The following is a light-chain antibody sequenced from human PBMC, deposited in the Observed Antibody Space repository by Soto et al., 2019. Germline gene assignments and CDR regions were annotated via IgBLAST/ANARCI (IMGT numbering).Light chain of an antibody. V-gene: IGKV1-5*03. CDR2: KAS. CDR3: QQYNSYPYT. CDR1: QSISSW. J-gene: IGKJ2*01. Sequence: DIQMTQSPSTLSASVGYRVTITCLASQSISSWLAWYQQKPGKAPKLLIYKASSLESGVPSRFSGSGSGTEFTLTISSLQPDDFETYYCQQYNSYPYTFGQGTKVDIK.